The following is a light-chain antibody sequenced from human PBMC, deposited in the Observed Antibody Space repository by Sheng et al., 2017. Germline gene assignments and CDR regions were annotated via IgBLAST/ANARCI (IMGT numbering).Light chain of an antibody. CDR1: QGISSY. CDR3: QQYNSYSIT. Sequence: AIRITQSPSSLSASTGDRVTITCRASQGISSYLAWYQQKPGKAPKLLIYAASTLQSGVPSRFSGSGSGTDFTLTISSLQPDDFATYYCQQYNSYSITFGQGTRLEIK. J-gene: IGKJ5*01. CDR2: AAS. V-gene: IGKV1-8*01.